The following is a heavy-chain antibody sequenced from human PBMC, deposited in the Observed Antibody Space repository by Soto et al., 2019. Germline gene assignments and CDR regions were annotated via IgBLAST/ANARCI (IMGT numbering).Heavy chain of an antibody. CDR2: TYHRGST. D-gene: IGHD2-15*01. J-gene: IGHJ4*02. Sequence: PSETLSLTCSVSGVSISSYFWSWIRQAPGRGLEWIGYTYHRGSTNYSPSPKSRVAISLDTSENQFSLKVNSVTAADTAVYYCARIGGYHGSLGYRGQVTPVAVSS. CDR3: ARIGGYHGSLGY. V-gene: IGHV4-59*01. CDR1: GVSISSYF.